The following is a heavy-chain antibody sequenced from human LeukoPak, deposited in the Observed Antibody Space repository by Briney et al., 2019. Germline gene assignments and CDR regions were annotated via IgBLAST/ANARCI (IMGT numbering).Heavy chain of an antibody. Sequence: SVKVSCKAFGGSFSSEAISWVRLAPGQGLEWMGGIIPIFGTADYAQKFQGRVTITTDESTTTAYMEVSSLRSEDTAVYYCGRKAGDCDSGRCYSIDYWGQGTLVTVSS. V-gene: IGHV1-69*05. D-gene: IGHD2-15*01. CDR3: GRKAGDCDSGRCYSIDY. CDR1: GGSFSSEA. CDR2: IIPIFGTA. J-gene: IGHJ4*02.